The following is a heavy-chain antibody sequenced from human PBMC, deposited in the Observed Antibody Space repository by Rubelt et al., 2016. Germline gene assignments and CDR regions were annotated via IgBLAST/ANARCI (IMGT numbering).Heavy chain of an antibody. Sequence: CAASGFTFSNYAMSWARQAPGKGLEWVSAISGSGGNTYYADSVRGRFTISRDNAKSSLSLQMNSLRAEDTAVYYCARGLTIAVAGTPDYWGQGTLVTVSS. CDR3: ARGLTIAVAGTPDY. CDR2: ISGSGGNT. V-gene: IGHV3-23*01. CDR1: GFTFSNYA. J-gene: IGHJ4*02. D-gene: IGHD6-19*01.